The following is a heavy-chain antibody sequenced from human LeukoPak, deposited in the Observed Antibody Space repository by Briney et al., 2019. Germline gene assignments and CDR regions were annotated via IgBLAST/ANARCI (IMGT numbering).Heavy chain of an antibody. CDR2: INPSGGST. D-gene: IGHD1-26*01. CDR3: ARDQWRELPVDY. Sequence: ASVKVSCKASGYTFTSYYMHWVRQAPGQGLEWMGIINPSGGSTSYAQKFQGRLTMTRDMSTSTVYMELSSLRSEDTAVYYCARDQWRELPVDYWGQGTLVTVSS. V-gene: IGHV1-46*01. CDR1: GYTFTSYY. J-gene: IGHJ4*02.